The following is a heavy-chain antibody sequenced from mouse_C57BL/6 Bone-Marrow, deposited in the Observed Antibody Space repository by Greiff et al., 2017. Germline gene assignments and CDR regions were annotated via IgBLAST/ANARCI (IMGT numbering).Heavy chain of an antibody. V-gene: IGHV1-26*01. D-gene: IGHD2-14*01. J-gene: IGHJ1*03. CDR3: ARVGYDRYFDV. CDR2: INPNNGGT. CDR1: GYTFTDYY. Sequence: EVQLQQSGPELVKPGASVKISCKASGYTFTDYYMNWVKQSHGKSLEWIGDINPNNGGTSYNQKFKGKATLTVDKSSSTAYMELRSLTSEDSAVYYCARVGYDRYFDVWGTGTTVTVSS.